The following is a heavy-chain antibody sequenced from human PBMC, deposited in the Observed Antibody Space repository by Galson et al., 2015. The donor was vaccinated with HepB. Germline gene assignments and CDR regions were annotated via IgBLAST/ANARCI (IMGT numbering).Heavy chain of an antibody. V-gene: IGHV1-18*01. Sequence: SVKVSCKASGYTFTSYGISWVRQAPGQGLEWMGWISAYNGNTNYAQKLQGRGTMTTDTSTSTAYMELRGLRSDDTAVYYCARVLRMATMDFDYWGQGTLVTVSS. CDR3: ARVLRMATMDFDY. D-gene: IGHD5-24*01. J-gene: IGHJ4*02. CDR2: ISAYNGNT. CDR1: GYTFTSYG.